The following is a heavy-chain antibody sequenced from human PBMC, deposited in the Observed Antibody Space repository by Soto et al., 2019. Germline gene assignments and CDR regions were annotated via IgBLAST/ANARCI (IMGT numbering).Heavy chain of an antibody. CDR2: IYYSGST. CDR3: ARGRYSSSSNWFDP. V-gene: IGHV4-31*03. D-gene: IGHD6-6*01. J-gene: IGHJ5*02. CDR1: GGSISSGVYY. Sequence: SETLSLTCTVSGGSISSGVYYWSWIRQHPGKGLEWIGHIYYSGSTYYNPSLKSRVTISVDTSKNQFSLKLSSVTAADTAVYYCARGRYSSSSNWFDPWGQGTLVTVSS.